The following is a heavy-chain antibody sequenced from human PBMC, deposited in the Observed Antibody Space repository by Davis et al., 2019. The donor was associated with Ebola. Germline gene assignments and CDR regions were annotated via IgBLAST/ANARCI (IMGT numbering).Heavy chain of an antibody. D-gene: IGHD6-13*01. CDR3: AKDSSSQGRYYYGMDV. V-gene: IGHV3-74*01. J-gene: IGHJ6*02. CDR1: GFTSSSYW. CDR2: INSDGSST. Sequence: GESLKISCAASGFTSSSYWMHWVRQAPGKGLVWVSRINSDGSSTSYADSVKGRFTISRDNAKNTLYLQMNSLRADDTALYYCAKDSSSQGRYYYGMDVWSQGTTVTVSS.